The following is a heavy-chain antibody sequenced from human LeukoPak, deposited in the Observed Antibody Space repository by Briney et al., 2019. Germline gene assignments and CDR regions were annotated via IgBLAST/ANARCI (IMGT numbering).Heavy chain of an antibody. V-gene: IGHV3-23*01. CDR3: AKRVTSCYVH. D-gene: IGHD2-2*01. CDR1: GFTFSSYA. Sequence: SGGSLRLSCAASGFTFSSYAMGWVRQAPGKGLEWVSAISGSGGSTYYADSVKGRFTIPRDNSKNTLYLQMNSLRAEDTAVYYCAKRVTSCYVHWGQGTLVTVSS. J-gene: IGHJ4*02. CDR2: ISGSGGST.